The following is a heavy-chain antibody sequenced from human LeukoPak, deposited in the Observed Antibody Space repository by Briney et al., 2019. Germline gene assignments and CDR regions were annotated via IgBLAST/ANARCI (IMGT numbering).Heavy chain of an antibody. CDR2: IYYSGST. CDR3: ASSGYCTNGVCYGNWFDP. CDR1: GGSISSYY. J-gene: IGHJ5*02. V-gene: IGHV4-59*12. Sequence: SETLSLTCTVSGGSISSYYWSWIRQPPGKGLEWIGYIYYSGSTNYNPTLKSRVTISVDTSKNQFSLKLSSVTAADTAVYYCASSGYCTNGVCYGNWFDPWGQGTLVTVSS. D-gene: IGHD2-8*01.